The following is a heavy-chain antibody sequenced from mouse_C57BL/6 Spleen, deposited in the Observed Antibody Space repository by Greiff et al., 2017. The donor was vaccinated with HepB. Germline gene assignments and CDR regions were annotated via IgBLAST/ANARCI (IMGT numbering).Heavy chain of an antibody. V-gene: IGHV3-6*01. CDR2: ISYDGSN. CDR3: AREVTTVSYYFDY. CDR1: GYSITSGYY. Sequence: VQLKESGPGLVKPSQSLSLTCSVTGYSITSGYYWNWIRQFPGNKLEWMGYISYDGSNNYNPSLKNRISITRDTSKNQFFLKLNSVTTEDTATYYCAREVTTVSYYFDYWGQGTTLTVSS. D-gene: IGHD1-1*01. J-gene: IGHJ2*01.